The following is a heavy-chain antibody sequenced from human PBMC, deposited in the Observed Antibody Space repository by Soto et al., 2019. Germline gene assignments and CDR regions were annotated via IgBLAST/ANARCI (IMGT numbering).Heavy chain of an antibody. CDR3: ASPLSDYGDYDPGWYFDL. CDR1: GGSISSSSYY. CDR2: IYYSGST. Sequence: QLQLQESGPGLVKPSETLSLTCTVSGGSISSSSYYWGWIRQPPGKGLEWIGSIYYSGSTYYNPSLKSRVTISVDTSKNQFSLKLSSVTAADTAVYYCASPLSDYGDYDPGWYFDLWGRGTLVTVSS. D-gene: IGHD4-17*01. J-gene: IGHJ2*01. V-gene: IGHV4-39*01.